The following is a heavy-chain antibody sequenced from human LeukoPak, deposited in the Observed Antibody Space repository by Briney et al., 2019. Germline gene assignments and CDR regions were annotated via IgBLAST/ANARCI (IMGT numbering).Heavy chain of an antibody. J-gene: IGHJ4*02. D-gene: IGHD3-22*01. Sequence: GGSLRLSCAASGFPFSVFWMSWVRPAPGKGLEWVANIKQDGSEKYYVDSVRGRFTISRDNAQNSLYLQMNSLSAEDTAVYYCARGQYYYDSSGHFYFDYWGQGTLVTVSS. V-gene: IGHV3-7*01. CDR3: ARGQYYYDSSGHFYFDY. CDR2: IKQDGSEK. CDR1: GFPFSVFW.